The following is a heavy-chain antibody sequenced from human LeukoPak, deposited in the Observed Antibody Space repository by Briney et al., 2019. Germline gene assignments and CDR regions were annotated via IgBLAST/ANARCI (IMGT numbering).Heavy chain of an antibody. CDR2: INPNSGGT. V-gene: IGHV1-2*02. Sequence: ASVKVSCKASGYTFTAYAMIWVRQAPGQGLEWMGWINPNSGGTNYAQKFQGRVTMTRDTSISTAYMELSRLRSDDTAVYYCARGPGKYDFWSGRHLYYYMDVWGKGTTVTVSS. J-gene: IGHJ6*03. D-gene: IGHD3-3*01. CDR3: ARGPGKYDFWSGRHLYYYMDV. CDR1: GYTFTAYA.